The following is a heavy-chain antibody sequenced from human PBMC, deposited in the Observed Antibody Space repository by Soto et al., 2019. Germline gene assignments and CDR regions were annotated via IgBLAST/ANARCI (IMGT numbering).Heavy chain of an antibody. CDR1: GFTVSSNY. V-gene: IGHV3-53*04. J-gene: IGHJ4*02. Sequence: LRLSCPDFGFTVSSNYMTWVRLAPGKGLEWVSLVYSGGATHYAASVKGRFTISTHSSQNTLFLQMNSLRTEDTATYYCVRGRYGSEIHWGQGTKVTVSS. D-gene: IGHD3-10*01. CDR2: VYSGGAT. CDR3: VRGRYGSEIH.